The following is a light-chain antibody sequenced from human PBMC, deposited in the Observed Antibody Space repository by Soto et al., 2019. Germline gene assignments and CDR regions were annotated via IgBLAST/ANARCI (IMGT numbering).Light chain of an antibody. V-gene: IGLV2-8*01. CDR2: EVS. CDR3: TSYAGSNNFVV. CDR1: SXXXGGYNY. J-gene: IGLJ2*01. Sequence: QSALTQPPSASGSPGQSVTIXCXXXSXXXGGYNYVSWYQQHPGKAPKLMIYEVSKRPSGVPDRFSGSKSGNTASLTVSGLQAEDEADYYCTSYAGSNNFVVFGGGTKVTVL.